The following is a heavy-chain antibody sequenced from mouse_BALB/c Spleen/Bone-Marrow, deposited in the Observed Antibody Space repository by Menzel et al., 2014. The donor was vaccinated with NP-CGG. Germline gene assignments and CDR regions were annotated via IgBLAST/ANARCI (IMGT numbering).Heavy chain of an antibody. D-gene: IGHD1-1*01. CDR2: INSNGGST. V-gene: IGHV5-6-2*01. CDR1: GFTFSSYY. J-gene: IGHJ4*01. CDR3: ARHGSSYAMDY. Sequence: EVQGVESGGGLVKLGGSLKLSCAASGFTFSSYYMSWVRQTPEKRLELVAAINSNGGSTYYPDTVKGRFTIPRDNAKNTLYLQMSSLKSEDTALYYCARHGSSYAMDYWGQGTSVTVSS.